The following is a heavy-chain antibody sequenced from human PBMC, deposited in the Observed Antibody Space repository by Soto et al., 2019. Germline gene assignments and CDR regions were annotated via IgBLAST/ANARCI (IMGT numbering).Heavy chain of an antibody. D-gene: IGHD2-15*01. CDR1: GFTFSTYG. CDR2: ISYDGSNK. V-gene: IGHV3-30*18. Sequence: GGSLRLSCAASGFTFSTYGMHWVRQAPGKGLEWVAVISYDGSNKYNADSVKGRFTISRDNSKSTLYLQMNSLRAEDTAVYYCAKFPLQGSGVYYYYGMDVWGQGTTVTVSS. CDR3: AKFPLQGSGVYYYYGMDV. J-gene: IGHJ6*02.